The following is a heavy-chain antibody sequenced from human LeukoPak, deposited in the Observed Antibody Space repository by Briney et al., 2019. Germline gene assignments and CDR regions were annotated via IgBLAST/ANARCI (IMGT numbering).Heavy chain of an antibody. Sequence: GGSLRLSCAASGFTFSSYWMNWARQAPGKGLEWVASINHNGNVNYYVDSVKGRFTISRDNAKNSLYLQMSNLRAEDTAVYFCARGGGLDVWSQGATVTVSS. V-gene: IGHV3-7*03. D-gene: IGHD3-16*01. CDR3: ARGGGLDV. CDR1: GFTFSSYW. CDR2: INHNGNVN. J-gene: IGHJ6*02.